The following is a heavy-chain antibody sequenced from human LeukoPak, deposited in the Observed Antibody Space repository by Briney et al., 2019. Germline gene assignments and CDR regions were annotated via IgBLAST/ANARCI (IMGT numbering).Heavy chain of an antibody. V-gene: IGHV3-21*01. J-gene: IGHJ4*02. CDR1: GFTFSNFG. D-gene: IGHD3-22*01. CDR2: ISSSSSYI. Sequence: GGSLRLSCAASGFTFSNFGMSWVRQAPGKGLEWVSSISSSSSYIYYADSVKGRFTISRDNAKNSLYLQMNSLRAEDTAVYYCASYYYDSSGYLYWGQGTLVTVSS. CDR3: ASYYYDSSGYLY.